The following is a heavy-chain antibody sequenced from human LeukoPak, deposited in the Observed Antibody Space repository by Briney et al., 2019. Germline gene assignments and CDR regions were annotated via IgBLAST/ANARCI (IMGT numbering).Heavy chain of an antibody. CDR3: ARARYYGSGSYQYYFDY. V-gene: IGHV3-74*01. CDR1: GLTFSSYW. D-gene: IGHD3-10*01. CDR2: INSDGSST. J-gene: IGHJ4*02. Sequence: GGSLRLSCAASGLTFSSYWMHWVRQAPGKGLVWVSRINSDGSSTSYADSVKGRYTISRDNAKNTLYLQMNSLRAEDTAVYYCARARYYGSGSYQYYFDYWGQGTLVTVSS.